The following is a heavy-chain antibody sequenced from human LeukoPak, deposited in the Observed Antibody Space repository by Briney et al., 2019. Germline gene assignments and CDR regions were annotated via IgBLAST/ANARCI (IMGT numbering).Heavy chain of an antibody. CDR2: ISWNSGSI. V-gene: IGHV3-9*01. CDR3: AKDAYYGGANRYYYGMDV. CDR1: GFTLDDYA. D-gene: IGHD4-23*01. Sequence: GRSLRLSCAASGFTLDDYAMHWVRQAPGKGLEWVSGISWNSGSIGYADSVKGRFTISRDNAKNSLYLQMNSLRAEDTALYYCAKDAYYGGANRYYYGMDVWGQGTTVTVSS. J-gene: IGHJ6*02.